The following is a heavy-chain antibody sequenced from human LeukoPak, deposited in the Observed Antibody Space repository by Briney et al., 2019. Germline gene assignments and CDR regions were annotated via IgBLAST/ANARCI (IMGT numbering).Heavy chain of an antibody. CDR1: GYTFTSYG. J-gene: IGHJ5*02. Sequence: ASVKVSCKASGYTFTSYGISWVRQAPGQGLEWMGWISAYNGNTNYAPKLQGRVTMTTDTSTSTAYMELRSLRSDDTAVYYCARDRRGSYYDILTGYYTSWFDPWGQGTLVTVSS. D-gene: IGHD3-9*01. CDR2: ISAYNGNT. V-gene: IGHV1-18*01. CDR3: ARDRRGSYYDILTGYYTSWFDP.